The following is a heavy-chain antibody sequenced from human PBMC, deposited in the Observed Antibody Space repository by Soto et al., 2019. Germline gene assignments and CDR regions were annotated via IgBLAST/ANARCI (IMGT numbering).Heavy chain of an antibody. CDR2: TIPVFNTA. Sequence: VQLEQSGAEVKKPGSSVKISCKASGGTLSDHGVSWLRQAPGQGLEWVGGTIPVFNTANYAPKFQGRVTIAADKSTNIADMELGSLRSDDTAFYYCARGVYGSGNYYTGPSAFDIWGQGTLVIVSS. J-gene: IGHJ3*02. CDR3: ARGVYGSGNYYTGPSAFDI. V-gene: IGHV1-69*06. D-gene: IGHD3-10*01. CDR1: GGTLSDHG.